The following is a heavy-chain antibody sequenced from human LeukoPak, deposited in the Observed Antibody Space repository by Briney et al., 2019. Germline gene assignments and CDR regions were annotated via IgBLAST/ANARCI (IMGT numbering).Heavy chain of an antibody. CDR2: IRNYGGST. CDR3: AHPAPGVVYLY. V-gene: IGHV3-23*01. Sequence: QPGGSLRLSCAASGFTFSSYDMSWVRQAPGKGLEWVSGIRNYGGSTYYADSVKGRFTISRDNSKNTLYLQMNSLRAEDTAVYYCAHPAPGVVYLYWGQGTLVTVSS. J-gene: IGHJ4*02. CDR1: GFTFSSYD. D-gene: IGHD2-8*02.